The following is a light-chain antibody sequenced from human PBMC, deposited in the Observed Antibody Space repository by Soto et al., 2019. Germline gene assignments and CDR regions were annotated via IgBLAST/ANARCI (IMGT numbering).Light chain of an antibody. CDR2: AAS. CDR1: QGISSY. J-gene: IGKJ4*01. CDR3: QQFYSYPRT. V-gene: IGKV1-9*01. Sequence: DIPLTQSPSFLSASVGDRVTITCRASQGISSYLAWYQQKPGKAPKLLIYAASTLQSGVPSRFSGSGSGPEFTLTISSLQPEDFATYYCQQFYSYPRTFGGGTKVEIK.